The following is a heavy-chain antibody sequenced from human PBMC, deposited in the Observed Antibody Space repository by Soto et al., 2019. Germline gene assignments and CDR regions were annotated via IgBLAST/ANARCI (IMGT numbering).Heavy chain of an antibody. CDR2: IYPGDSDT. CDR1: GYIFTSYW. Sequence: PGESLKISCKGSGYIFTSYWIGWVRQMLGKGLEWMGIIYPGDSDTRYSPSFQGQVTISADKSISTAYLQWSSLKASDTAMYYCARNSVLYCYGGNRNWFAPWSQGTLVPVSS. V-gene: IGHV5-51*01. D-gene: IGHD4-17*01. CDR3: ARNSVLYCYGGNRNWFAP. J-gene: IGHJ5*02.